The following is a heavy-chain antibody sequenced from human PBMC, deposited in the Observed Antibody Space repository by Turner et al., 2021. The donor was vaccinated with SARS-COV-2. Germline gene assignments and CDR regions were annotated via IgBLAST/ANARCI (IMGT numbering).Heavy chain of an antibody. CDR2: FDPEDGET. CDR1: GYTLIELS. CDR3: ATGYAYCGGDCSIDY. V-gene: IGHV1-24*01. D-gene: IGHD2-21*02. J-gene: IGHJ4*02. Sequence: QVQLVQSGAEVKKPGASVKVSCKVSGYTLIELSMHWARQAPGKGLEWMGGFDPEDGETIYAQKFQGRVTMTEDTSTDTAYMELSSLRSEDTAVYYCATGYAYCGGDCSIDYWGQGTLVTVSS.